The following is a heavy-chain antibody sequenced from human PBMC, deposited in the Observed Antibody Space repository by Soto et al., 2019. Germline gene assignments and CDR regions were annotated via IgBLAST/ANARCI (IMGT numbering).Heavy chain of an antibody. D-gene: IGHD3-3*01. CDR3: ARGITIFGVVYFDY. Sequence: LSLTCTVSGGSITSGGYYWSWIRQHPGKGLEWIGYIYYSGSTYYNPSLKSRVTISVDTSKNQFSLNLSSVTAAATAVYYCARGITIFGVVYFDYWGQGTLVTVSS. CDR1: GGSITSGGYY. J-gene: IGHJ4*02. CDR2: IYYSGST. V-gene: IGHV4-31*03.